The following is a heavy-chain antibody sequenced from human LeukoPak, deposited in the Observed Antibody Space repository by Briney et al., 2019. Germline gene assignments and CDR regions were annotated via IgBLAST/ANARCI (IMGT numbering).Heavy chain of an antibody. CDR3: ARALPLLYCGGDCYPPMDY. CDR2: IYSGGST. J-gene: IGHJ4*02. D-gene: IGHD2-21*02. CDR1: GITVSSNF. Sequence: PGGSLRLSCAVSGITVSSNFMSWVRQAPGKGLEWVSVIYSGGSTYYADSVKGRFTISRDNSKNSLYLQMNSLRAEDTAVYYCARALPLLYCGGDCYPPMDYWGQGTLVTVSS. V-gene: IGHV3-66*01.